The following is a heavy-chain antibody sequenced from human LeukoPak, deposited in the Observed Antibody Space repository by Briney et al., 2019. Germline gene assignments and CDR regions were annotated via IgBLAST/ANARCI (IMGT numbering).Heavy chain of an antibody. CDR2: ISSSSSYI. CDR3: ARDIAVAGTADY. V-gene: IGHV3-21*01. Sequence: GGSLRLSSAASGFTFSSYSMNWVRQAPGKGLEWVSSISSSSSYIYYADSVKGRFTISRDNAKNSLYLQMNSLRAEDTAVYYCARDIAVAGTADYWVQGTLVTVSS. J-gene: IGHJ4*02. CDR1: GFTFSSYS. D-gene: IGHD6-19*01.